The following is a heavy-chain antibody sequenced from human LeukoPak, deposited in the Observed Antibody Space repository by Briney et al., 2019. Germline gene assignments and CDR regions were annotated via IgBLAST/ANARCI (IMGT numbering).Heavy chain of an antibody. CDR1: GYRFTDYW. J-gene: IGHJ4*02. V-gene: IGHV5-51*01. CDR3: GRLGYCGRTSCYDVYYFDY. Sequence: GESLKISCQGSGYRFTDYWIGWVRQMPGRGLEWMGIMHGGDSRLRYSPSFQGQVTMSVDKSSGTAYLQWSSLKASDTAMYHCGRLGYCGRTSCYDVYYFDYWGQGTLVTVSS. D-gene: IGHD2-2*01. CDR2: MHGGDSRL.